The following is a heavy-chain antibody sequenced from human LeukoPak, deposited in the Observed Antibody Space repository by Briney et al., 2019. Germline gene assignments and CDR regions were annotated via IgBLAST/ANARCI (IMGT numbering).Heavy chain of an antibody. J-gene: IGHJ3*02. CDR2: IKSKTDGGTT. Sequence: GSLRLSCAASGFTFSSYGMHWVRQAPGKGLEWVGRIKSKTDGGTTDYAAPVKGRFTISRDDSKNTLYLQMNSLKTEDTAVYYCTTAYQYYDILTGYPENDAFDIWGQGTMVTVSS. CDR1: GFTFSSYG. CDR3: TTAYQYYDILTGYPENDAFDI. D-gene: IGHD3-9*01. V-gene: IGHV3-15*01.